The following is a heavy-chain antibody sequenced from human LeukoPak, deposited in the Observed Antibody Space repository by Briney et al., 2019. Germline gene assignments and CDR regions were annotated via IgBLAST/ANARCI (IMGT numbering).Heavy chain of an antibody. J-gene: IGHJ4*02. CDR1: GGSFSGYY. D-gene: IGHD6-19*01. Sequence: SETLSLTCAVYGGSFSGYYWSWIRQPPGKGLEWIGEINHSGSTNYNPSLKSRVTISVDTSKNQFSLKLSSVPAADTAVYYCARDPGIAVADNFDYWGQGTLVTVSS. CDR2: INHSGST. V-gene: IGHV4-34*01. CDR3: ARDPGIAVADNFDY.